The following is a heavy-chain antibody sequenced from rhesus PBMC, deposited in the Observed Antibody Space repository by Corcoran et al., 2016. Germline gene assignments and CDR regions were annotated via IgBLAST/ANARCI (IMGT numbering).Heavy chain of an antibody. Sequence: VQLQESGPGLVKPSETPSLTCAVSGGSTSGYYWHWIREPTGTGMEWVGYIGGSGGSTYYNPSLKSRVTISTDTSKYHFSLKLTSVTAADTGVYYCARNEYRHYGLDFWGQGVVVPVSS. CDR3: ARNEYRHYGLDF. D-gene: IGHD4-23*01. J-gene: IGHJ6*01. CDR1: GGSTSGYY. V-gene: IGHV4S5*01. CDR2: IGGSGGST.